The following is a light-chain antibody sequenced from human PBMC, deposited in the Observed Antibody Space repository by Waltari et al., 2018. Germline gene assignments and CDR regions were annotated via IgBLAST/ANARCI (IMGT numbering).Light chain of an antibody. CDR1: SSDVGFYNY. Sequence: QSALTQPASVSGSPGQSITISCTGTSSDVGFYNYVSWYQHYPGKAPKLIIYEVSDRPSGVSNRVSGSKAGNTASLTISGLQAEDEADYYCSSYTSSILYVFGTGTKVTVL. CDR2: EVS. V-gene: IGLV2-14*01. J-gene: IGLJ1*01. CDR3: SSYTSSILYV.